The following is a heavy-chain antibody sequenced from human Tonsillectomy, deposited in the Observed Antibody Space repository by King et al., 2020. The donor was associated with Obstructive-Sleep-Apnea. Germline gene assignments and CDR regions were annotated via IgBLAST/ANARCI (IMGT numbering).Heavy chain of an antibody. J-gene: IGHJ4*02. CDR1: GYTFSNYW. V-gene: IGHV5-51*01. CDR2: IYPGDSDT. D-gene: IGHD6-13*01. Sequence: VQLVQSGAEVKKPGESLKISCKGSGYTFSNYWIGWVRQMPGKGLEWVGLIYPGDSDTRYRPSFQGQVTISVNKSISPAYLQWSSLKASDSAMYYCATLATAGSPPFDYWGQGTLVTVSS. CDR3: ATLATAGSPPFDY.